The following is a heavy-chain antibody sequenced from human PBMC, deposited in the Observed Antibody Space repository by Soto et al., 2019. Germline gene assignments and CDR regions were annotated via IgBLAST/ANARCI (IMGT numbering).Heavy chain of an antibody. D-gene: IGHD4-4*01. CDR2: IYYSGST. Sequence: PSETLSLTCTVSGGSVSSGSYYWSWIRQPPGKGLEWIGYIYYSGSTYCNPSLKSRVTISVDTSKNQFSLKLSSVTAADTAVYYCARYSSYNWFDPWGQGTLVTVSS. J-gene: IGHJ5*02. CDR3: ARYSSYNWFDP. V-gene: IGHV4-61*01. CDR1: GGSVSSGSYY.